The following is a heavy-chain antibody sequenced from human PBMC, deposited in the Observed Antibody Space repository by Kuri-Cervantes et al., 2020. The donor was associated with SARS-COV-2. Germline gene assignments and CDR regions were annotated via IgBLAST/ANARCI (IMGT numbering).Heavy chain of an antibody. D-gene: IGHD3-3*01. J-gene: IGHJ4*02. CDR3: ARDGRFLEWFSPTRPHLDY. V-gene: IGHV1-2*02. CDR1: GYTFTAHH. Sequence: ASVKVSCKASGYTFTAHHIHWVRQAPGQGLEWVGWTDPNSGDTKYAQKFQGRVTMTRDTSISTLYMELRSLRSDDTAVYYCARDGRFLEWFSPTRPHLDYWGQGTLVTVSS. CDR2: TDPNSGDT.